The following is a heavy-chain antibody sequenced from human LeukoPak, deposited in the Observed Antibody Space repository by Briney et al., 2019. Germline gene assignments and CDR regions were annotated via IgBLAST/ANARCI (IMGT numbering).Heavy chain of an antibody. CDR1: GYTFTSYY. J-gene: IGHJ4*02. CDR3: ATLSQFDGDYGKYYFDY. Sequence: GASVKVSCKASGYTFTSYYMHWVRQAPGQGLEWMGIINPSGGSTSYAQKFQGRVTMTEDTSTDTAYMELSSLRSEDTAVYYCATLSQFDGDYGKYYFDYWGQGTLVTVSS. CDR2: INPSGGST. V-gene: IGHV1-46*01. D-gene: IGHD4-17*01.